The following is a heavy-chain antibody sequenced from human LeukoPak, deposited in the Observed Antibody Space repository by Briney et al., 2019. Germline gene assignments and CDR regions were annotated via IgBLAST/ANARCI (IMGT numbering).Heavy chain of an antibody. CDR1: GYTPTNYD. Sequence: GASVKVSCKPSGYTPTNYDINWVRQDTGQRLEWMGWINPNRGETVYVQKFQRRVTITRNTSIGTAYVELSGLRSDDTAVYYCAKGRRGRQTVVFIPDAFDLWGQGTMVTVSS. J-gene: IGHJ3*01. CDR2: INPNRGET. V-gene: IGHV1-8*03. D-gene: IGHD3-22*01. CDR3: AKGRRGRQTVVFIPDAFDL.